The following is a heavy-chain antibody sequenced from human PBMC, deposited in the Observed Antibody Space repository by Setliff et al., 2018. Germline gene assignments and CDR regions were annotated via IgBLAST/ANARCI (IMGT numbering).Heavy chain of an antibody. D-gene: IGHD6-19*01. J-gene: IGHJ4*02. CDR3: ASNPFNSGPPYYFDY. V-gene: IGHV4-59*08. CDR2: VYYSGTT. CDR1: GGSISTYY. Sequence: SETLSLTCTVSGGSISTYYWSWIRQTPVKGLEWIGYVYYSGTTNYNPLFKSRVTISVDRPKNQFSLKLDSVIVADTAVYYCASNPFNSGPPYYFDYWGQGTLVTVSS.